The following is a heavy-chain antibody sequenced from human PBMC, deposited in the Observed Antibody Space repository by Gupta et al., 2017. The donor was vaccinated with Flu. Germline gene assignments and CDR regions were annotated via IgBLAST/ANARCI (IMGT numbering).Heavy chain of an antibody. CDR1: GFSFGSYG. J-gene: IGHJ4*02. V-gene: IGHV3-33*01. CDR2: IWYDGSNK. Sequence: QVQLVESGGGVVQLGTSVRLSCVVSGFSFGSYGMHWVRQAPGKGLGWVAIIWYDGSNKYYADSVKGRFTISRDNSKNTLFLQMNSLRAEDTAVYYCARGGQYQLSRENYWGQGTLVTVSS. CDR3: ARGGQYQLSRENY. D-gene: IGHD2-2*01.